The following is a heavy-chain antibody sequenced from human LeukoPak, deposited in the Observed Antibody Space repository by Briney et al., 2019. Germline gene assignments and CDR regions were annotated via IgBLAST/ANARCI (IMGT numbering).Heavy chain of an antibody. V-gene: IGHV5-51*01. J-gene: IGHJ3*02. Sequence: VESLKISCKGSGYSFTSYWIGWVRQMPGKGLEWMGIIYPGDSDTRYSPSFQGQVTISADRSISTAYLQWSSLKASDTAMYYCARQRHSYGTGQDAFDIWGQGTMVTVSS. CDR1: GYSFTSYW. D-gene: IGHD5-18*01. CDR2: IYPGDSDT. CDR3: ARQRHSYGTGQDAFDI.